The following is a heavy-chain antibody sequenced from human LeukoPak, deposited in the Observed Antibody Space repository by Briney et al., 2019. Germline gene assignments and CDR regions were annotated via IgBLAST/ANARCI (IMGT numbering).Heavy chain of an antibody. V-gene: IGHV4-59*12. CDR2: IYYSGST. J-gene: IGHJ3*02. Sequence: SETLSLTCTVSGGSISGYYWSWIRQPPGKGLEWIGYIYYSGSTNYNPSLKSRVTISVDTSKNQFSPKLSSVTAADTAVYYCVNRGGYDAFDIWGHGTMVTVSS. CDR1: GGSISGYY. CDR3: VNRGGYDAFDI. D-gene: IGHD2-15*01.